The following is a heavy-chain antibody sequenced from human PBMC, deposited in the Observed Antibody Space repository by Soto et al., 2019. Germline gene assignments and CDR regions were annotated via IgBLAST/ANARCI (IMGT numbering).Heavy chain of an antibody. CDR2: IIPILGIA. J-gene: IGHJ6*03. CDR1: GGTSSSYT. CDR3: ARDAGLAARRPYYYYMDV. D-gene: IGHD6-6*01. Sequence: QVQLVQSGAEVKKPGSSVKVSCKASGGTSSSYTISWVRQAPGQGLEWMGRIIPILGIANYAQKFQGRVTITADKSTSTAYMELSSLRSEDTAVYYCARDAGLAARRPYYYYMDVWGKGTTVTVSS. V-gene: IGHV1-69*08.